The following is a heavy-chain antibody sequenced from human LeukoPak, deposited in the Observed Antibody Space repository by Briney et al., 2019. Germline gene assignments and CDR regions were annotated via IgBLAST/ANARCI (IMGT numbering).Heavy chain of an antibody. V-gene: IGHV1-2*02. CDR2: INPNSGGT. CDR1: GYTFTGYY. J-gene: IGHJ4*02. D-gene: IGHD3-9*01. Sequence: GASVKVSCKASGYTFTGYYMHWVRQAPGQGLEWMGWINPNSGGTNYAQKFQGRVTMTRDTSISTAYMELSRLRSDDTAVYYCARGYDILTGLGVLDYWGQGTLVTVSS. CDR3: ARGYDILTGLGVLDY.